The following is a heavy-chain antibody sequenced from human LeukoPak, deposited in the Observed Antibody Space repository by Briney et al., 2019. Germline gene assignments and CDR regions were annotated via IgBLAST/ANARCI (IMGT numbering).Heavy chain of an antibody. J-gene: IGHJ4*02. CDR3: ARSLWPEDY. CDR1: GFTFSSYW. V-gene: IGHV3-7*01. Sequence: AGRSLRLSCAASGFTFSSYWMSWVRQAPGEGLESVANINQDGRQIYYVDSVKGRFTISRDNAKNSLYLQMNSLRVEDTAVYYCARSLWPEDYWGQGTLVTVSS. CDR2: INQDGRQI. D-gene: IGHD3-16*01.